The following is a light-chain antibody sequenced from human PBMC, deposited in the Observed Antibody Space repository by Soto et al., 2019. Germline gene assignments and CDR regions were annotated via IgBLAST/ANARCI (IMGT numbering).Light chain of an antibody. J-gene: IGLJ3*02. CDR3: QAYDYSLTASV. CDR1: TSNLGAGYD. V-gene: IGLV1-40*01. CDR2: GTR. Sequence: QLVLTQPPSVSGAPGQRVTLSCTGNTSNLGAGYDVHWYQQLPGAAPKLVIFGTRNRPSGVPERFSGSKSGTSASLAITGLQAEDEAEYYCQAYDYSLTASVFGGGTKLTVL.